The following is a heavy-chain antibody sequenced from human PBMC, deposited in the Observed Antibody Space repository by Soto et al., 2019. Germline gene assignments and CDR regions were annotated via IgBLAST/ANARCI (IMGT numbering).Heavy chain of an antibody. J-gene: IGHJ4*02. CDR1: RVSISEGGSY. CDR3: ARSPGYYFDY. V-gene: IGHV4-31*03. Sequence: TRSLNCTVSRVSISEGGSYWRWISQHPGKGLEWIGYIYYSGITYYNPSLKSRVTISVDTSKNQFSLKLSSVTAADTAVYYCARSPGYYFDYWGQGNLVTISS. CDR2: IYYSGIT.